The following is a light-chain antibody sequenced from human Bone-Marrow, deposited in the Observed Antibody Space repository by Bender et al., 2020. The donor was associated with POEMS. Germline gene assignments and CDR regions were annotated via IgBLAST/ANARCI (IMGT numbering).Light chain of an antibody. CDR1: QLGNKY. J-gene: IGLJ3*02. CDR3: QTWDSSTL. CDR2: QDI. V-gene: IGLV3-1*01. Sequence: SYVLTQPPSVSVSPGQTATISCSGNQLGNKYVSWYQQKPGQSPVLVIFQDIKRPSGIPERFSGSNSGNTATLTISGTQAMDEADYYCQTWDSSTLFGGGTRLTVL.